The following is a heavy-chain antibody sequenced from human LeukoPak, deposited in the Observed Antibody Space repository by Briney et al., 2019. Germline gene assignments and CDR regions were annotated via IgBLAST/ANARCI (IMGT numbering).Heavy chain of an antibody. D-gene: IGHD1-26*01. CDR3: AKSFDPYYFDY. V-gene: IGHV3-30*18. J-gene: IGHJ4*02. CDR1: GFTFSSHG. Sequence: GRSLRLSCAGSGFTFSSHGIHWVRQAPGKGLEWVAVISYDGSDKYYGDSVKGRFTISRDNSKNTVFLQMSSLRAEDTAVYYCAKSFDPYYFDYWGQGTLVTVSS. CDR2: ISYDGSDK.